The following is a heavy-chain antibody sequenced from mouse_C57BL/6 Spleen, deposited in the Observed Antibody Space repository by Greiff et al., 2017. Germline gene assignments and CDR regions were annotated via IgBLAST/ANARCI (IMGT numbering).Heavy chain of an antibody. D-gene: IGHD2-5*01. CDR3: ARMGRDSNAFAY. CDR2: INPSNGVT. Sequence: QVQLQQPGTELVKPGASVKLSCKASGYTFTSYWMHWVKQRPGQGLEWIGNINPSNGVTNYNEKFKSKATLTVAKSSSTAYMPLSSLTSEDSAVYYCARMGRDSNAFAYWGQGTLVTVSA. J-gene: IGHJ3*01. CDR1: GYTFTSYW. V-gene: IGHV1-53*01.